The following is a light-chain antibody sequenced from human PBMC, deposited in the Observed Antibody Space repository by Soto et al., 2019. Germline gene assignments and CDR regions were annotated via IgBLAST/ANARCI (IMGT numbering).Light chain of an antibody. CDR3: QQYNNWPPIT. J-gene: IGKJ5*01. V-gene: IGKV3-15*01. CDR2: GAS. Sequence: ETVMTQSPATLSVSPGEGATLSCRASQSVSINLAWYQQKPGQAPRLLIYGASTRATGIPVRFSGSGSGTEFTLTISSLQSEDFAVYYCQQYNNWPPITFGQGTRLEIK. CDR1: QSVSIN.